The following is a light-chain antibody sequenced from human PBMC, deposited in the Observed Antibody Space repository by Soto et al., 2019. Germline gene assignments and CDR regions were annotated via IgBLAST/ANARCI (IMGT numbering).Light chain of an antibody. CDR2: CAS. CDR1: QSVLYSSNNKNY. CDR3: QKYYIMTH. Sequence: DIVMTQSPDSLAVSLGERATINCKSSQSVLYSSNNKNYLAWYQQKPGQPPKLLIYCASTRASGVRDRFSGSGSETDFTLTISSLQAEDVAVYYCQKYYIMTHFGRGTKLEIK. J-gene: IGKJ2*01. V-gene: IGKV4-1*01.